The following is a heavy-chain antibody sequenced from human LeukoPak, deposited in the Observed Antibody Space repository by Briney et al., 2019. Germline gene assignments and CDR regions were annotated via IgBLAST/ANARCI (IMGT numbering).Heavy chain of an antibody. J-gene: IGHJ4*02. D-gene: IGHD1-7*01. CDR1: GGSTSSYY. Sequence: SETLSLTCAVSGGSTSSYYWSWIRQPPGKRLEWIGYIYYSGSTKYNPSLKSRVTISVDTSKNQFSLKLSSVTAADTAVYYCARAQLRNFDYWGQGTLVTVSS. V-gene: IGHV4-59*08. CDR2: IYYSGST. CDR3: ARAQLRNFDY.